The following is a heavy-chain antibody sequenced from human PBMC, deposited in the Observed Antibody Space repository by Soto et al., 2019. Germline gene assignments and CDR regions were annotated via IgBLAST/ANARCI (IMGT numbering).Heavy chain of an antibody. CDR3: SGGSGGACHQNYGMDV. V-gene: IGHV3-21*01. Sequence: EVHLVESGGGLVKPGGSLRLSCAVSGFTFSSCTMNWVRQAPGKGLEWVSSISPSTSHIYYADSVKGRFTISRDNAKNSLFLQMTGLRAADTAVYYCSGGSGGACHQNYGMDVWGQGTTVTVSS. CDR2: ISPSTSHI. J-gene: IGHJ6*02. D-gene: IGHD2-21*02. CDR1: GFTFSSCT.